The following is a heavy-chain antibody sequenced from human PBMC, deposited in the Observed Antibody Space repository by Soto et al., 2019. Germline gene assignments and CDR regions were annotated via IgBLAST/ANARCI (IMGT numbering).Heavy chain of an antibody. CDR2: IFYIGVT. D-gene: IGHD6-6*01. V-gene: IGHV4-31*03. CDR1: GGSISDDDYY. Sequence: QVQLQESGPGLVEPSQTLFLTCTVSGGSISDDDYYWSWIRQHPGKGLEWIGYIFYIGVTHYNPSLKSRVTISVDTSKNQFSLKLNSVTAADTAVYYCARALGSSPLSSWGQGTLVTVSS. J-gene: IGHJ5*02. CDR3: ARALGSSPLSS.